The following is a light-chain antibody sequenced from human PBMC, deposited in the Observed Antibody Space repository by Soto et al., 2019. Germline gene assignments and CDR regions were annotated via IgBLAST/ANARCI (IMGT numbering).Light chain of an antibody. Sequence: QSALTQPASVSGSPGQSITISCTGTSSDVGGYNYVSWYQLHPGKAPKLMIYDVSNRPSGVSNRFSGSKSGNTASLTISGLQAEDEADYYCSSYTSSSLHVFGTGTKLTVL. CDR2: DVS. V-gene: IGLV2-14*03. CDR3: SSYTSSSLHV. J-gene: IGLJ1*01. CDR1: SSDVGGYNY.